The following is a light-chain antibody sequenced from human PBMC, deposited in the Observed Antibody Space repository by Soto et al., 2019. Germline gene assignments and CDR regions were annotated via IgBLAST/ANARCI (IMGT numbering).Light chain of an antibody. CDR2: WAA. Sequence: DIVMTQSPDSLAVSLGERATINYKSSQSVLYSSNNKNYLGWYQQKAGQPPKLLIYWAATRESGVPDRFSGSGSGTDFTLTISSLQAEDVAVYYCHQYLSTPLTFGGGTKVEIK. CDR3: HQYLSTPLT. CDR1: QSVLYSSNNKNY. V-gene: IGKV4-1*01. J-gene: IGKJ4*01.